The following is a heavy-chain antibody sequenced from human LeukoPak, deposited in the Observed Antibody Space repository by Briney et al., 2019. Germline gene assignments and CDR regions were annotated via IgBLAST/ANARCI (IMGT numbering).Heavy chain of an antibody. J-gene: IGHJ5*01. CDR3: ARDASGSFYDS. CDR1: GFTFTTYW. CDR2: INPNGGEK. Sequence: GGSLRLSCAASGFTFTTYWMTWVRQAPGKGLEWVANINPNGGEKYYVDSVKGRFTISRDNAKNSLYLQMDSLRAEDTAMYYCARDASGSFYDSWGQGTLVTVSS. D-gene: IGHD1-26*01. V-gene: IGHV3-7*01.